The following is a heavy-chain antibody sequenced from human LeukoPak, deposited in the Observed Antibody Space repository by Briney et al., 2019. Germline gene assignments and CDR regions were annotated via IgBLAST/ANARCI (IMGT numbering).Heavy chain of an antibody. CDR2: IYYSGST. J-gene: IGHJ6*03. V-gene: IGHV4-59*01. D-gene: IGHD4-17*01. CDR1: GDSISSYY. Sequence: SETLSLTCTVSGDSISSYYWSWIRQPPGKGLEWIGYIYYSGSTNYNPSLKSRVTISVDTSKNQFSLKLSSVTAADTAVYYCARDAGDYVSPSNYYYYYYMDVWGKGTTVTISS. CDR3: ARDAGDYVSPSNYYYYYYMDV.